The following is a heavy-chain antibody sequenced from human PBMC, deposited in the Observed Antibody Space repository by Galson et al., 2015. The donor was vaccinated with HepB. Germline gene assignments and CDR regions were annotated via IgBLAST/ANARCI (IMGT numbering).Heavy chain of an antibody. V-gene: IGHV1-69*06. Sequence: SVKVSCKASGYTFTRYAMHWVRQAPGQRLEWMGGIIPIFGTANYAQKFQGRVTITADKSTSTAYMELSSLRSEDTAVYYCAREWAYSGSFPGVAMYYFDYWGQGTLVTVSS. J-gene: IGHJ4*02. CDR3: AREWAYSGSFPGVAMYYFDY. CDR2: IIPIFGTA. CDR1: GYTFTRYA. D-gene: IGHD1-26*01.